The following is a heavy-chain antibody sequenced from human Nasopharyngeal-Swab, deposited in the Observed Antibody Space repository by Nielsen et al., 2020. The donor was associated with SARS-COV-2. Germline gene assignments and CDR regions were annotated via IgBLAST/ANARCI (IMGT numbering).Heavy chain of an antibody. CDR2: ISIGGVST. V-gene: IGHV3-23*01. Sequence: GESLKISCAASRFNYAMSWVRQAPGKGLEWVASISIGGVSTYYADSVKGRFTISRDNSKNLLYLQMNSLRVEDTATYYCAPDPNWGLGYWGRGTLVTVSS. CDR1: RFNYA. CDR3: APDPNWGLGY. D-gene: IGHD7-27*01. J-gene: IGHJ4*02.